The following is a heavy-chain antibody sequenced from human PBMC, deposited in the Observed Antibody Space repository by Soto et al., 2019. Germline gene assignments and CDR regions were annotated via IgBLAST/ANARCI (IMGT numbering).Heavy chain of an antibody. J-gene: IGHJ4*02. Sequence: SETLSLTCTVSGDSINNGGYYWSWIRQTPGKGLEWIGYMYHSGSTYYNPSLKSRVTISIDRSKNQFSLKLSSVTAADTAVYYCARVPDYWGQGILVTVSS. D-gene: IGHD2-2*01. CDR2: MYHSGST. V-gene: IGHV4-30-2*01. CDR1: GDSINNGGYY. CDR3: ARVPDY.